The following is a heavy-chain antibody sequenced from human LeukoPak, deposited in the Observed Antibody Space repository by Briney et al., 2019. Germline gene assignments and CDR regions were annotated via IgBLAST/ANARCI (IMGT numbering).Heavy chain of an antibody. J-gene: IGHJ2*01. D-gene: IGHD3-22*01. V-gene: IGHV3-30*18. CDR3: AKRIPEYYDSSGYDSGGDFDL. CDR2: ISYDGSNK. CDR1: GFTFSSYG. Sequence: QPGGSLRLSCAASGFTFSSYGMHWVRQAPGKGLEWVAVISYDGSNKYYADSVKGRFTISRDNSKNTLYLQMNSLRAEDTAVYYCAKRIPEYYDSSGYDSGGDFDLWGRGTLVTVSS.